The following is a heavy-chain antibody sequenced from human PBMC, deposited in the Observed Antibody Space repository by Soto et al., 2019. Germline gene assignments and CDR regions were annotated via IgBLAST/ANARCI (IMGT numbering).Heavy chain of an antibody. CDR3: VRVSSGWYTPSFDY. Sequence: SETLSLTCAVYGGSFSGYYWSWIRQPPGKGLEWIGEINHSGSTNYNPSLKSRVTISVDTSKNQFSLKLSSVTAADTAVYYCVRVSSGWYTPSFDYWGQGTLVTVSS. D-gene: IGHD6-19*01. CDR1: GGSFSGYY. J-gene: IGHJ4*02. CDR2: INHSGST. V-gene: IGHV4-34*01.